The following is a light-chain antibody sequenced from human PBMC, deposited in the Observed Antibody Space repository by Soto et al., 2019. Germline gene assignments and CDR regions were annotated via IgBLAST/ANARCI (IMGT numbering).Light chain of an antibody. Sequence: EIVMTQSPATLSVSPGERVTLSCRASQSVSSNLAWYQQKPGQAPRLLIYGASTRATGIPARFSGSGSGTECTLTISSLQSEDFETYYCQQIYSIPITFGQGTRLEIK. CDR2: GAS. CDR1: QSVSSN. J-gene: IGKJ5*01. CDR3: QQIYSIPIT. V-gene: IGKV3-15*01.